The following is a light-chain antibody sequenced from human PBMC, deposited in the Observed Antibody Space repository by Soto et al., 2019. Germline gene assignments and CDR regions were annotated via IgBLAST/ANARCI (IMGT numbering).Light chain of an antibody. CDR1: LPISNY. Sequence: RMSQSPSSVSASVGDRVTITCRASLPISNYLAWYKQKPGKAPKLLIYDASSLESGVPSRFSGSGSGTEFTLTISSLQPDDFATYYCQQYNSYSRTFGQGTKV. J-gene: IGKJ1*01. V-gene: IGKV1-5*01. CDR3: QQYNSYSRT. CDR2: DAS.